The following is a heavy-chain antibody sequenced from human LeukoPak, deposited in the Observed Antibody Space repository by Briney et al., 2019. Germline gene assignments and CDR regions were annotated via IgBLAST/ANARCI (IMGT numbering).Heavy chain of an antibody. CDR2: ISTSSSYI. Sequence: GGSLRLSCAASGFKFSSYSMKWVRQAPGKGLEWVSFISTSSSYIYYADSLKGRFTISRDNAKNSLYLQMNSLRAEDTAVYYCARGTMFQYYFDYWGQGTLVTVSS. CDR1: GFKFSSYS. D-gene: IGHD3-10*02. CDR3: ARGTMFQYYFDY. J-gene: IGHJ4*02. V-gene: IGHV3-21*01.